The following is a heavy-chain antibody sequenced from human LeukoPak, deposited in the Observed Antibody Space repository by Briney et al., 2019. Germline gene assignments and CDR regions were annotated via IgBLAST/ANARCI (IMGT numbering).Heavy chain of an antibody. CDR3: AARLIAAAGETNFDY. CDR1: GFTFSSYS. J-gene: IGHJ4*02. V-gene: IGHV3-21*01. Sequence: PGGFLRLSCAASGFTFSSYSMNWVRQAPGKGLEWVSSISSSSSYIYYADSVKGRFTISRDNAKNSLYLQMNSLRAEDTAVYYCAARLIAAAGETNFDYWGQGTLVTVSS. D-gene: IGHD6-13*01. CDR2: ISSSSSYI.